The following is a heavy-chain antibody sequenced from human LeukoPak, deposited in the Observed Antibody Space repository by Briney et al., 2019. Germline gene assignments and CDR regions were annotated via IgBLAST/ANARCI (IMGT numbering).Heavy chain of an antibody. CDR2: ISHDESQT. CDR3: ARDDSPVTTWLDY. V-gene: IGHV3-30*03. J-gene: IGHJ4*02. CDR1: GFIFSDHG. Sequence: GMSLRLSCAASGFIFSDHGMHWVRHALGKGLEWVAVISHDESQTKYGDSVRGRFTISRDNSKNTLYLQINSLRAEDTAVYYCARDDSPVTTWLDYWGQGTLVTVSS. D-gene: IGHD4-17*01.